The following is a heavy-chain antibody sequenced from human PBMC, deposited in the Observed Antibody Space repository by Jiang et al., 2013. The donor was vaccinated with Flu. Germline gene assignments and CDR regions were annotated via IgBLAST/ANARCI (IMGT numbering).Heavy chain of an antibody. V-gene: IGHV1-46*04. Sequence: GAEVKKPGASVKISCKASGFTFTSYYIHWVRQAPGQGLEWMGIINPSGDSTTYAQKLQGRVTMTRDTSTSTAHMDLSSLRSEDTAVYYCARLSNWNYRNGMDVWGQGTTVTVSS. CDR2: INPSGDST. J-gene: IGHJ6*02. CDR3: ARLSNWNYRNGMDV. CDR1: GFTFTSYY. D-gene: IGHD1-7*01.